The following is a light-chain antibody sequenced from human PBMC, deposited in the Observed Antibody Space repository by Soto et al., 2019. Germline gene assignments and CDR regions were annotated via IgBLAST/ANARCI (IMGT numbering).Light chain of an antibody. V-gene: IGKV3-15*01. Sequence: EIVLTQSPATLSVSPGERVTLSCRASQSVDINLAWYQQKPGQAPRLLIYGASTRATDMPGRFSGRGVGAEFTLTISSLQSEDFAVYYCQQYRSWPRTFGQGTKVDIK. CDR1: QSVDIN. CDR2: GAS. J-gene: IGKJ1*01. CDR3: QQYRSWPRT.